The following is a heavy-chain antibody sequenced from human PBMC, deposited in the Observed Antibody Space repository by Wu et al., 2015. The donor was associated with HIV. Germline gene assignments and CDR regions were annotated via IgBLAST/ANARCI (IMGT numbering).Heavy chain of an antibody. Sequence: QVQLVQSGAEVKKPGSSVKVSCKASGGTLSTFSISWVRQAPGQGLEWMGRILPIFGTIDYAQKFQDRVTFTADGSTNMELNSLKSEDTAVYYCARSRLDTDVIYGVTTNYYYYYMDVWGKGTTVTVSS. CDR1: GGTLSTFS. J-gene: IGHJ6*03. CDR2: ILPIFGTI. CDR3: ARSRLDTDVIYGVTTNYYYYYMDV. D-gene: IGHD3-3*01. V-gene: IGHV1-69*13.